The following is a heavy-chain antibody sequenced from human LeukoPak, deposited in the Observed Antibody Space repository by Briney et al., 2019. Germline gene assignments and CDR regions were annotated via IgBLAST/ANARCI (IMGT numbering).Heavy chain of an antibody. V-gene: IGHV3-53*05. CDR2: IYSGGST. Sequence: PGGSLRLSCAASGFTVSSNYMSWVRQAPGKGLEWVSVIYSGGSTYYADSVKGRFTISRDNSKNTLYLQMNSLRVEDTAVYYCAKDRLAYYFDYWGQGTLVTVSS. D-gene: IGHD3-16*01. J-gene: IGHJ4*02. CDR3: AKDRLAYYFDY. CDR1: GFTVSSNY.